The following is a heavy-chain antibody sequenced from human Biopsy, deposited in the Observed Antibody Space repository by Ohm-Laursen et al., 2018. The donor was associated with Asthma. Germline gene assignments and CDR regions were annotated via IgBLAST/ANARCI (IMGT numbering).Heavy chain of an antibody. D-gene: IGHD4-17*01. V-gene: IGHV4-30-4*01. CDR2: VFWSGTT. J-gene: IGHJ6*02. Sequence: SETLSLTCTVGGASIGSRDHHWSWIRQSPGTGLEWIGFVFWSGTTHYNRSLERRLSISIDTTRNEFSMTLRSVTAADTAVYFCARVASYGDLYFGIDVWGPGTTVSVS. CDR3: ARVASYGDLYFGIDV. CDR1: GASIGSRDHH.